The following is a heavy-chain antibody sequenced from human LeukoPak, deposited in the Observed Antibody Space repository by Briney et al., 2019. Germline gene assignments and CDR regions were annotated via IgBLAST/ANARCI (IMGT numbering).Heavy chain of an antibody. D-gene: IGHD3-10*01. J-gene: IGHJ3*01. CDR3: ARRLEVIISHDAFDL. Sequence: SETLSLTCTVSNFSVTSNYYWVWIRQPPGKRLEWIGSIYHAGATFYHPSVQSRASISLDTSNNQFSLKLSSVTAADTAVYYCARRLEVIISHDAFDLWGQGTMVTVSS. V-gene: IGHV4-38-2*02. CDR2: IYHAGAT. CDR1: NFSVTSNYY.